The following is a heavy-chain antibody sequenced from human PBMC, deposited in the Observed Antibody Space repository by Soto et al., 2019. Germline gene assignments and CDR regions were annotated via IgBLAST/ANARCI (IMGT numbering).Heavy chain of an antibody. CDR2: IWYDGSNK. CDR1: GFTFSSYA. Sequence: PGGSLRLSCAASGFTFSSYAMSWVRQAPGKGMEWVAVIWYDGSNKYYADSVKGRFTISRDNSKNTLYLQMNSLRAEDTAVYYCARGSYYDSSGYYYWGQGTLVTVSS. J-gene: IGHJ4*02. CDR3: ARGSYYDSSGYYY. V-gene: IGHV3-33*08. D-gene: IGHD3-22*01.